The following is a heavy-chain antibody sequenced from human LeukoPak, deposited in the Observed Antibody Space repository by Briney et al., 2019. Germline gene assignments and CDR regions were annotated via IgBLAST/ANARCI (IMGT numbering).Heavy chain of an antibody. Sequence: GGSLRLSCTASGFTFSIYRMNRVRQAPGKGLEWVSCIRGDGTGINYADSVKGRFTISRDNAENSVYLQMNSLRDEDTAVYYCARDQGHYYYYMDVWGKGTTVTVSS. CDR2: IRGDGTGI. V-gene: IGHV3-48*02. CDR1: GFTFSIYR. CDR3: ARDQGHYYYYMDV. J-gene: IGHJ6*03.